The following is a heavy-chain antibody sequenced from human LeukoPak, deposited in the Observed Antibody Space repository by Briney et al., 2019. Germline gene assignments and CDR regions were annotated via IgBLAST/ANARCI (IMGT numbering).Heavy chain of an antibody. D-gene: IGHD3-10*01. V-gene: IGHV3-74*01. J-gene: IGHJ6*02. CDR3: ARYYGSGRGYYGMDV. CDR1: GLTFSSYW. CDR2: INKDGSTT. Sequence: PGGSLRLSCVVSGLTFSSYWMHWVRQAPGKGLVWVSRINKDGSTTNYADSAKGRFTISRDNAKNTLYLQMNSLRAEDTAVYYCARYYGSGRGYYGMDVWGQGTTVTVSS.